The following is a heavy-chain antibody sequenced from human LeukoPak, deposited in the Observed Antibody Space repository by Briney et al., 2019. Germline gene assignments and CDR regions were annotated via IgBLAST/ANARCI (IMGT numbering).Heavy chain of an antibody. J-gene: IGHJ4*02. CDR3: AREYNVRPIFDY. CDR1: GFTVSNNH. D-gene: IGHD1-14*01. CDR2: IYSGGST. Sequence: GGSLRLSCAASGFTVSNNHMSWVRQAPGKGLEWVSVIYSGGSTYYADSVKGRFTISRDNFKNTLYLQMNSLRAEDTAVYYCAREYNVRPIFDYWGQGTLVTVSS. V-gene: IGHV3-53*01.